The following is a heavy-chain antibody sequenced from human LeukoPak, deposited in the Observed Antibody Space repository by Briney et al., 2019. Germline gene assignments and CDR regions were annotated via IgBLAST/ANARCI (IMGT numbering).Heavy chain of an antibody. V-gene: IGHV1-24*01. Sequence: ASVKVSCKVSGYTLTELSMHWVRQAPGKGLEWMGGFDPEDGETIYAQKFQGRVTMTEDTSTETAYMELSSLRSEDTAAYYCATDPLLYGSGSCVYWGQGTLVTVSS. CDR3: ATDPLLYGSGSCVY. D-gene: IGHD3-10*01. CDR1: GYTLTELS. CDR2: FDPEDGET. J-gene: IGHJ4*02.